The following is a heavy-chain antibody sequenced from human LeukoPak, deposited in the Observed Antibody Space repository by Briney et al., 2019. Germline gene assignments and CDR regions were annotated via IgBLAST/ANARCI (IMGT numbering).Heavy chain of an antibody. CDR2: IKHSGST. CDR1: RVSLWGFY. J-gene: IGHJ4*02. Sequence: LETLSHTRGSHRVSLWGFYARLGPQPPGKGLEGIGEIKHSGSTNYNPSLKSRVTISVDTSKNQFSLKLSSVTAVDTAGYYCARYSGPRRHWGQGTLVTVSS. V-gene: IGHV4-34*01. D-gene: IGHD2-21*01. CDR3: ARYSGPRRH.